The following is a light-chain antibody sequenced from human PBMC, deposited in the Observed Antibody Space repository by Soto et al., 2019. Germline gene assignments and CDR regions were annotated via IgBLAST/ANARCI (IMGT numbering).Light chain of an antibody. CDR3: GSYTGNIYV. J-gene: IGLJ1*01. V-gene: IGLV2-14*01. CDR2: EVS. CDR1: KGDDVVYKF. Sequence: QSVLSQGSSVSGSTEQSSSIYCTAGKGDDVVYKFVSCYQKNSDTAPKLMIYEVSNPPSGDSRRFPGSKSGDAASVNNSGLLAEDEANYFCGSYTGNIYVFGNGTKVTVL.